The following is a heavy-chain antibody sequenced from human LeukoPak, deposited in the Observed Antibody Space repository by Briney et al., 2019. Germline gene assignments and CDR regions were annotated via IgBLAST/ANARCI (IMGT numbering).Heavy chain of an antibody. Sequence: GGSLRLSCAASGFTFNNYAMSWVRQAPGKGLEWVSSISSSSSYIYYADSVKGRFTISRDNAKNSLYLQMNSLRAEDTAVYYCARGLVTTIDYWGQGTLVTVSS. CDR1: GFTFNNYA. CDR3: ARGLVTTIDY. V-gene: IGHV3-21*01. CDR2: ISSSSSYI. J-gene: IGHJ4*02. D-gene: IGHD4-17*01.